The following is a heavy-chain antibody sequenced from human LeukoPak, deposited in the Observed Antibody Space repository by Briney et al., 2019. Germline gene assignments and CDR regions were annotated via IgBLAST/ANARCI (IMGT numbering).Heavy chain of an antibody. CDR1: GFTFSSYA. V-gene: IGHV3-30*04. CDR2: ISYHGTNK. Sequence: PGRSLRLSCAASGFTFSSYAMHWCRQSPGKGLEWVAAISYHGTNKYYSDSVKGRFTISRDNSENTLYLQMNSLRPEDTAVYYCVKQRIYQGPDAFDVWGQGTMVTVSS. CDR3: VKQRIYQGPDAFDV. J-gene: IGHJ3*01. D-gene: IGHD2-15*01.